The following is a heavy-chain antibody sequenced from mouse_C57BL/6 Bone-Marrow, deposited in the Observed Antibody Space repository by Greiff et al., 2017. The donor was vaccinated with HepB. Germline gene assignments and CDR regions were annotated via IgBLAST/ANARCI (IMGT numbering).Heavy chain of an antibody. D-gene: IGHD1-1*01. V-gene: IGHV1-81*01. CDR2: IYPRSGNT. J-gene: IGHJ4*01. CDR1: GYTFTSYG. CDR3: ARDRDYGSSYVENYAMDY. Sequence: QVQLQQSGAELARPGASVKLSCKASGYTFTSYGISWVKQRTGQGLEWIGEIYPRSGNTYYNEKFKGKATLTADKSSSTASMELRSLTSEDSAVYFCARDRDYGSSYVENYAMDYWGQGTSVTVSS.